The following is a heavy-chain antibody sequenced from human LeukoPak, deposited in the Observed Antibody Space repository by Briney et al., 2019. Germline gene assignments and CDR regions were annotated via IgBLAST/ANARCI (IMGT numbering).Heavy chain of an antibody. J-gene: IGHJ3*02. V-gene: IGHV3-23*01. CDR3: AKDLGHYYDSSGETLSDAFDI. Sequence: GGSLRLSCAASGFTFSSYGMSWVRQAPGKGLEWVSAISGSGGSTYYADSVKGRFTISRDNSKNTLYLQMNSLTTEDTAVYSCAKDLGHYYDSSGETLSDAFDIWGQGTMVTVSS. D-gene: IGHD3-22*01. CDR1: GFTFSSYG. CDR2: ISGSGGST.